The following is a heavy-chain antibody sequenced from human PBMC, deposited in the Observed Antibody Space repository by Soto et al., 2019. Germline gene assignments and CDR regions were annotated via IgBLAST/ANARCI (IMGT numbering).Heavy chain of an antibody. D-gene: IGHD3-9*01. Sequence: EVQLVESGGGLGQPGGSLRLSCAASGFTFSSYWMHWVRQSPGKGLVWVSRIKTDGSDTHYADSVKGRFTISRDNAKNTLYLQMNSLRDEDTAVYYCARPRTSDWAYDIWGQGTMVIVSS. J-gene: IGHJ3*02. V-gene: IGHV3-74*01. CDR3: ARPRTSDWAYDI. CDR2: IKTDGSDT. CDR1: GFTFSSYW.